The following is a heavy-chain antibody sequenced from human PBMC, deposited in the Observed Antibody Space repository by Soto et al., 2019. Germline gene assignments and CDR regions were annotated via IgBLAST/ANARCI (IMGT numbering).Heavy chain of an antibody. Sequence: QVQLVQSGAEVKKPGSSVKVSCKASGDTDTNYVISWVRQAPGQGLEWMGGIFPKFGTTYSAQKLQARLTITAEESTSTVYMPLSSLRLDDTAVYYCEAEMTFGKLSVVWGQGTTVTVSS. CDR1: GDTDTNYV. CDR2: IFPKFGTT. J-gene: IGHJ6*02. V-gene: IGHV1-69*01. D-gene: IGHD3-16*02. CDR3: EAEMTFGKLSVV.